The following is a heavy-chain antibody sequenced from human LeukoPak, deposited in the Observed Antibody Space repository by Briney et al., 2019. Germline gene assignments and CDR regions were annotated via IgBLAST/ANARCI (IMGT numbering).Heavy chain of an antibody. Sequence: PSETLSLTCTVSGGSISNYYWSWIRQPAGKGLEWIGRIYSSGSTNYNPSLKSRVTMSVDTSKNQFSLKLSSVTAADTAVYYCARDIYSSSWYYFDYWGQGTLVTVSS. CDR3: ARDIYSSSWYYFDY. D-gene: IGHD6-13*01. V-gene: IGHV4-4*07. CDR2: IYSSGST. CDR1: GGSISNYY. J-gene: IGHJ4*02.